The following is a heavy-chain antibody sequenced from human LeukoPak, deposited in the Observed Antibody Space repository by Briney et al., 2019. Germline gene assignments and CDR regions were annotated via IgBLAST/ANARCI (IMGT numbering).Heavy chain of an antibody. D-gene: IGHD2-21*02. Sequence: GGSLRLSCAASGFCINHYYMTWIRQTPGKGLDWVSVIYTGGSTNYGDSVKGRFTISRDNSKNTLYLQMNSLRADDTAIYYCARGQSYCGADCYSDWGQGTLVTVSS. CDR3: ARGQSYCGADCYSD. J-gene: IGHJ4*02. V-gene: IGHV3-66*01. CDR1: GFCINHYY. CDR2: IYTGGST.